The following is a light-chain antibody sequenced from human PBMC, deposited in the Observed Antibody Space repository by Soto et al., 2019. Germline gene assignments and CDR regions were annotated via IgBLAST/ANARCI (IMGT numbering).Light chain of an antibody. Sequence: QSALAQPASVSRSPGQSITISCTGTSSDVGGYNYVSWYQQHPGKAPKLMIYEVTHRPSGVSNRFSGSKSGNTASLTISGLQAEDEADYYCSSYTTTNTYVFGTGTKVTVL. CDR3: SSYTTTNTYV. CDR1: SSDVGGYNY. V-gene: IGLV2-14*01. J-gene: IGLJ1*01. CDR2: EVT.